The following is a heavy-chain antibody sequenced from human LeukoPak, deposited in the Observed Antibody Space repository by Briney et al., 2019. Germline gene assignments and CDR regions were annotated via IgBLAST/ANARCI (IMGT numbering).Heavy chain of an antibody. CDR1: GFTFSNYW. Sequence: GGSLRLSCAASGFTFSNYWMHWVRQAPGKGLVWVSRISSDESITSYADSVKGRFTISRDNAKNTLFLQMNSLRAEDTAVYYCVRGLQGIDYWGQGTLVTVSS. J-gene: IGHJ4*02. D-gene: IGHD4-11*01. V-gene: IGHV3-74*01. CDR3: VRGLQGIDY. CDR2: ISSDESIT.